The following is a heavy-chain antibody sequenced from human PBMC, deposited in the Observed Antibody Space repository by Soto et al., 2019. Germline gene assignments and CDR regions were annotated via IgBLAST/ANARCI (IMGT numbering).Heavy chain of an antibody. D-gene: IGHD7-27*01. V-gene: IGHV3-15*07. CDR3: ATPPGYWGSAPFDF. J-gene: IGHJ4*02. Sequence: EVQLVESGGGLVKPGGSLRLSCAVSGLSFSNAWMDWVRQAPGKGLEWVGRIKSQDDGGTTDYAAPVKGRFAISRDDSKNTLYLQMNSLKTEDTAVYYCATPPGYWGSAPFDFWGQGTLVTVSS. CDR1: GLSFSNAW. CDR2: IKSQDDGGTT.